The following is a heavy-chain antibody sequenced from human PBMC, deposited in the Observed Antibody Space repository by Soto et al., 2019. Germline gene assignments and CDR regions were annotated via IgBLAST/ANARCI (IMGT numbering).Heavy chain of an antibody. CDR3: ARGFITTSLNYYDYGMDV. CDR2: MNPNSGNT. J-gene: IGHJ6*02. CDR1: GYTFTSYD. V-gene: IGHV1-8*01. D-gene: IGHD3-22*01. Sequence: ASVKVSCKASGYTFTSYDINWVRQATGQGLEWMGWMNPNSGNTGYAQKFQGRVTMTRNTSISTAYMELSSLRSEDTAVYYCARGFITTSLNYYDYGMDVWGQGTTFTVSS.